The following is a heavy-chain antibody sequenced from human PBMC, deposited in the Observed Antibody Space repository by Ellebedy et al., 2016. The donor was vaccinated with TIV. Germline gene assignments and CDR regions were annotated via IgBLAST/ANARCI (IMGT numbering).Heavy chain of an antibody. Sequence: SETLSLXXSVSGDSMTNQYWSWIRQPPGKRLEWIGYVHYSGTTDYNPSLRSRVTISLDTSKNHFSLKLTSMTAADTAVYYCARGSPTGNYWGQGTLVTVSS. V-gene: IGHV4-59*11. CDR1: GDSMTNQY. CDR3: ARGSPTGNY. CDR2: VHYSGTT. J-gene: IGHJ4*02. D-gene: IGHD4-11*01.